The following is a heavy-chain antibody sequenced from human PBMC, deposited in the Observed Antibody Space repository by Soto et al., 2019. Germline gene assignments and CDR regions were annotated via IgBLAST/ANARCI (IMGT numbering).Heavy chain of an antibody. J-gene: IGHJ4*02. CDR1: GYSFTSYW. Sequence: LKISCKGSGYSFTSYWIGWVRQMPGKGLECMGFIYPGDSDTTYSPSFQGHVTISADKYSSTAYLQWSSLKASDTAMYYCARVDSSGCSEYWGQGTLVTVSS. D-gene: IGHD6-25*01. CDR2: IYPGDSDT. V-gene: IGHV5-51*01. CDR3: ARVDSSGCSEY.